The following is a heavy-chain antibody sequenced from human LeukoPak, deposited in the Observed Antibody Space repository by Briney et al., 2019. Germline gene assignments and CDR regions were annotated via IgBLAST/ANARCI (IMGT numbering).Heavy chain of an antibody. Sequence: GASVKVSCKASGGTFSSYAIGWVRQAPGQGLEWMGGIIPIFGTANYAQKFHGRVTITADESTSTAYMELSSLRPEDTAVYYCARVGVYGSGSYGFDYWGQGTLVTVSS. CDR2: IIPIFGTA. J-gene: IGHJ4*02. CDR3: ARVGVYGSGSYGFDY. CDR1: GGTFSSYA. V-gene: IGHV1-69*13. D-gene: IGHD3-10*01.